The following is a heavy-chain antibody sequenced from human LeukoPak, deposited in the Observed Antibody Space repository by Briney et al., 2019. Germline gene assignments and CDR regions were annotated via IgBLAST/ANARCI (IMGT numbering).Heavy chain of an antibody. CDR2: ISAYNGNT. CDR1: VYTFTSYG. CDR3: AMLAYGVPADFGY. Sequence: ASVKVSCKASVYTFTSYGISWVGQAPGQGLEWMGWISAYNGNTNCAQKLQGRVTMTTDTSTSTAYMELRSLRSDDTAVYYCAMLAYGVPADFGYWGQGTLVTVSS. J-gene: IGHJ4*02. D-gene: IGHD2-2*01. V-gene: IGHV1-18*01.